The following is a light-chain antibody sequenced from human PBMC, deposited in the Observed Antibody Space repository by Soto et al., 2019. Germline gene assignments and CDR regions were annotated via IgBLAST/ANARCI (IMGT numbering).Light chain of an antibody. J-gene: IGLJ2*01. CDR3: QTWGTAIHDVV. CDR1: NGHSTYA. V-gene: IGLV4-69*01. Sequence: QSVLTQSPSASASLGASVKLTCTLNNGHSTYAIAWHQQQPEKGPRYLMKLNSDGSHSKGDGLPDRFSGSSSGAERHLTISSLQSEDEADYYCQTWGTAIHDVVFGGGTKLTVL. CDR2: LNSDGSH.